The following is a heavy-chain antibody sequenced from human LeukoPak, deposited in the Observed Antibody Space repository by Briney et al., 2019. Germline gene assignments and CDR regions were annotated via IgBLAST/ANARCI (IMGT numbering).Heavy chain of an antibody. CDR1: GFTFSSYG. CDR2: ISGSGGST. D-gene: IGHD6-19*01. V-gene: IGHV3-23*01. Sequence: GGSLRLSCAASGFTFSSYGMSWVRQAPGKGLEWVSAISGSGGSTYYADSVKGRFTISRDNSKNSLYLQMNSLRTEDTALYYCAKDDRAVAGTGYFDYWGQGTLVTVSS. J-gene: IGHJ4*02. CDR3: AKDDRAVAGTGYFDY.